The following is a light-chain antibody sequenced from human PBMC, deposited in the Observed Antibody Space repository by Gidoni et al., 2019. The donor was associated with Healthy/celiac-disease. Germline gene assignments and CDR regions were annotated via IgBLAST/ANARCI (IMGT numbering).Light chain of an antibody. V-gene: IGLV3-1*01. Sequence: SYELTQPPSVSVSPGQTASITCSGDKLGDKYACWYQHKPVQSPVLVIYQDSKRPSGIPERFSGSNSGNTATLTISGTQAMDEADYYCQAWDSSTAVVFGGGTKLTVL. CDR3: QAWDSSTAVV. CDR2: QDS. J-gene: IGLJ2*01. CDR1: KLGDKY.